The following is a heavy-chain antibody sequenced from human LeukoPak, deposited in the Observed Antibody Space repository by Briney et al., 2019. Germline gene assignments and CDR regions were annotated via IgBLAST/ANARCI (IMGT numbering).Heavy chain of an antibody. CDR3: TRGKPETVFDS. CDR1: GGSISSYY. J-gene: IGHJ4*01. V-gene: IGHV4-59*12. CDR2: IYYSGST. Sequence: TSETLSLTCTLSGGSISSYYWSWIRQPPGKGLEWIGYIYYSGSTNYNPSLKSRVTISVDTSKNQFSLKLTSVTAADTAVYYCTRGKPETVFDSWGRGTLVTVSS.